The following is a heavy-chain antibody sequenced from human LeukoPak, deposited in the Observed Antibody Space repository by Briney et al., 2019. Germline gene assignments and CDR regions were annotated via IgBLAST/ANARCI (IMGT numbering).Heavy chain of an antibody. CDR2: ISGPGGGT. Sequence: PGGSLRLSCAASGFTFSSYWMSWVRQAPGKGLEWVSAISGPGGGTYYADSVKGRFTISRDNSKNTLYLQMNSLRVEDTAIYYCAKAPQGYNSYALPANWGQGTLVTVSS. D-gene: IGHD5-12*01. J-gene: IGHJ4*02. CDR1: GFTFSSYW. V-gene: IGHV3-23*01. CDR3: AKAPQGYNSYALPAN.